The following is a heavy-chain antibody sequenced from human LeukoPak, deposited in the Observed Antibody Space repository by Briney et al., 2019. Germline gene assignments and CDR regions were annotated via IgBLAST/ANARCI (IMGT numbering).Heavy chain of an antibody. Sequence: PGGSLRLSCAASGFTFRNYAMSWVRQAPGKGLEWVALISFDESNKYYLDSVKGRFTISRDNSKNTLYLQMNSLRPEDTAVYYCARDQQNGYSSGWSFDSWGQGTLVTVSS. V-gene: IGHV3-30*03. D-gene: IGHD6-19*01. CDR3: ARDQQNGYSSGWSFDS. J-gene: IGHJ5*01. CDR1: GFTFRNYA. CDR2: ISFDESNK.